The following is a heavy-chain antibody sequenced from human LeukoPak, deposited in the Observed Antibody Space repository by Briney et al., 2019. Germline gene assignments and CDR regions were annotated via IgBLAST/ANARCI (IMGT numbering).Heavy chain of an antibody. V-gene: IGHV4-38-2*02. Sequence: SETLSLTCTVSGYSIRSGYHWGWIRRPPGKGLEWIGSIYHSGSTYYNPSLKSRVTISVDTSKNQFSLKLSSVTAADTAVYYCARDANALAGTADYWGQGTLVTVSS. J-gene: IGHJ4*02. D-gene: IGHD6-19*01. CDR3: ARDANALAGTADY. CDR1: GYSIRSGYH. CDR2: IYHSGST.